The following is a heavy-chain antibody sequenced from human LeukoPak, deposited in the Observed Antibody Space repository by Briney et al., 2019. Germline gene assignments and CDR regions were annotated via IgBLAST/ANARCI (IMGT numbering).Heavy chain of an antibody. J-gene: IGHJ4*02. D-gene: IGHD6-13*01. CDR1: GGTFSSYA. CDR2: IIPILGIA. Sequence: VASVKVSCKASGGTFSSYAISWVRQAPGQGLEWMGRIIPILGIANYAQKFQGRVTITADKSTSTAYMELSSLRSEDTAVYYCASGGPGYSSSWYYFDYWGQGTLVTVSS. V-gene: IGHV1-69*04. CDR3: ASGGPGYSSSWYYFDY.